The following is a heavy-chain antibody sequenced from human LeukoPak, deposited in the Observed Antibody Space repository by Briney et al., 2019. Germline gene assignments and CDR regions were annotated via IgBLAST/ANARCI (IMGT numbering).Heavy chain of an antibody. CDR2: IYHSGST. Sequence: PSETLSLTCTVSGGSISNYYWSWIRQPPGKGLEWIGYIYHSGSTNYNPSLKSRVTISVDTSKNQFSLKLSSVTAADTAVYYCARVSSWSFDYWGQRTLVTASS. D-gene: IGHD6-13*01. CDR3: ARVSSWSFDY. CDR1: GGSISNYY. J-gene: IGHJ4*02. V-gene: IGHV4-59*12.